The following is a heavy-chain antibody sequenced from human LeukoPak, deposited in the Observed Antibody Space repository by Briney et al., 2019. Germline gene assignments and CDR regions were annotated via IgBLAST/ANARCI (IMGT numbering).Heavy chain of an antibody. CDR3: ARGTVTTAGDDAFDI. V-gene: IGHV4-4*07. CDR2: IYTSGST. J-gene: IGHJ3*02. Sequence: SETLSLTCTVSGGSISSYYWSWIRQPAGKGLEWIGRIYTSGSTNYNPSLKSRVTISVDTSKNQFSLKLSSVTAADTAVYYCARGTVTTAGDDAFDIWGQGTMVTVSS. CDR1: GGSISSYY. D-gene: IGHD4-17*01.